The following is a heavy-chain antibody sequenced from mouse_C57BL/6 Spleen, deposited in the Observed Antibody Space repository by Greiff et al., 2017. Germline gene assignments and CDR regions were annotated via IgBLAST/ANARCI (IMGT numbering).Heavy chain of an antibody. Sequence: EVQGVESGGGLVKPGGSLKLSCAASGFTFSSYTMSWVRQTPEKRLEWVATISGGGGNTYYPDSVKGRFTISRDNAKNTLYLQMSSLRSEDTALYYCARHGYYGSSPSWYFDVWGTGTTVTVSS. V-gene: IGHV5-9*01. J-gene: IGHJ1*03. CDR1: GFTFSSYT. CDR2: ISGGGGNT. CDR3: ARHGYYGSSPSWYFDV. D-gene: IGHD1-1*01.